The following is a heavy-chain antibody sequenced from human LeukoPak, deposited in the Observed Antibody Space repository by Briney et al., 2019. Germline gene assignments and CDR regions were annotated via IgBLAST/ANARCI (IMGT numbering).Heavy chain of an antibody. CDR3: ARSGGHDAFDI. V-gene: IGHV4-39*01. CDR2: ASYSGST. Sequence: SETLSLTCTVSGGAISNTSYYWGWIRQPPGNGLEWIGSASYSGSTYYNPSLESRVIISVDTSKNQFSLQLTSVTPEDTAVYYCARSGGHDAFDIWGQGTMVTVSS. J-gene: IGHJ3*02. CDR1: GGAISNTSYY. D-gene: IGHD4-23*01.